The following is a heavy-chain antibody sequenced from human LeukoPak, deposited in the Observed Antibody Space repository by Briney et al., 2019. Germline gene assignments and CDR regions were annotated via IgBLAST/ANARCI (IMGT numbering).Heavy chain of an antibody. V-gene: IGHV4-34*01. CDR1: GGSFSGYH. CDR3: ARVSRNYYDSSGYYYANWFDP. Sequence: SETLSLTCAVYGGSFSGYHWSWIRQPPGKGLEWIGEINHSGSTNYNPSLKSRVTISVDTSKNQFSLKLSSVTAADTAVYYCARVSRNYYDSSGYYYANWFDPWGQGTLVTLSS. CDR2: INHSGST. D-gene: IGHD3-22*01. J-gene: IGHJ5*02.